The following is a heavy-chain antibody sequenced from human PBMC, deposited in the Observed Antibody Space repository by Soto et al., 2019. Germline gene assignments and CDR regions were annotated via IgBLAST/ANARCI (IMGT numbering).Heavy chain of an antibody. CDR1: GFTFSNAW. CDR2: IQNKTDGGTT. D-gene: IGHD1-26*01. J-gene: IGHJ4*02. Sequence: EVQLVESGGGLVKPGGSLRLSCAASGFTFSNAWMSWVRQAPGKGLEWVGRIQNKTDGGTTDYAAPAKGRFTISRDDSKNTLYLQMNSLKTEDTAVYYCATRSGSYFHYWGQGTLVTVSS. CDR3: ATRSGSYFHY. V-gene: IGHV3-15*01.